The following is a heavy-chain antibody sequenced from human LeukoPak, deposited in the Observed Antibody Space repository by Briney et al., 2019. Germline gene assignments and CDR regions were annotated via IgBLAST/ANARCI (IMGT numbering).Heavy chain of an antibody. D-gene: IGHD6-6*01. CDR3: AKDGGIAARPYYFDY. J-gene: IGHJ4*02. CDR2: ISGSGGST. V-gene: IGHV3-23*01. CDR1: GFTFSSYA. Sequence: GGSLRLSCAASGFTFSSYAMSWVRQAPGKGLEWFSAISGSGGSTYYADSVKCRFTISRDNSKNTLYLQMNSLRAEDTAVYYCAKDGGIAARPYYFDYWGQGTLVTVSS.